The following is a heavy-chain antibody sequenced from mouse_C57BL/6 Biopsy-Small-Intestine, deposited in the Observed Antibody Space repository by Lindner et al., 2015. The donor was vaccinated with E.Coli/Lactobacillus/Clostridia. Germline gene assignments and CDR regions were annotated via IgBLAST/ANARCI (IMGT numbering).Heavy chain of an antibody. CDR1: GYTFTEYT. D-gene: IGHD2-1*01. J-gene: IGHJ2*03. CDR3: VRHEEGIYYGNFYFDY. Sequence: VQLQESGAELVKPGASVKLSCKASGYTFTEYTVHWVKQRSGQGLEWIGWFYPGSGTIKYNEKFKDKATLTADKSSSTVYMELRRLTSEDPAVYFCVRHEEGIYYGNFYFDYWGQGTRLTVSS. CDR2: FYPGSGTI. V-gene: IGHV1-62-2*01.